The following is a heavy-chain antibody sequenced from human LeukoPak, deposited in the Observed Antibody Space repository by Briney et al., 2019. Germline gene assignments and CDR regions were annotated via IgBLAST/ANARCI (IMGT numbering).Heavy chain of an antibody. D-gene: IGHD3-10*01. V-gene: IGHV5-10-1*01. CDR2: IDPSDSYT. J-gene: IGHJ4*02. CDR3: ARGITMVRGVLTYYFDY. Sequence: PGASLKISCKGSGYSFTSYWISWVRQLPGKGLEWMGRIDPSDSYTNYSPSFQGHVTISADKSISTAYLQWSSLKASDTAMYYCARGITMVRGVLTYYFDYWGQGTLVTVSS. CDR1: GYSFTSYW.